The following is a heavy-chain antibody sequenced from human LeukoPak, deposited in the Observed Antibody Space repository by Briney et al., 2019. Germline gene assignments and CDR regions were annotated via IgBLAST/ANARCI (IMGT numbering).Heavy chain of an antibody. CDR1: GYTFASYY. CDR2: INPSGGST. D-gene: IGHD3-10*01. Sequence: ASVKVSCKASGYTFASYYMHWVRQAPGQGLEWMGIINPSGGSTSYAQKFQGRVTMTRDTSTSTVYMELSSLRSEDTAVYYCARPPTSGDAFDIWGQGTMVTVSS. V-gene: IGHV1-46*01. CDR3: ARPPTSGDAFDI. J-gene: IGHJ3*02.